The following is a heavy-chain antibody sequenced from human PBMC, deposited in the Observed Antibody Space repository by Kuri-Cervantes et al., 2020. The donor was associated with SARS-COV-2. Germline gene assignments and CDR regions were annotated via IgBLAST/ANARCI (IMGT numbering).Heavy chain of an antibody. CDR2: IYYSGST. CDR1: GCSISSSSYY. D-gene: IGHD2-2*01. V-gene: IGHV4-39*01. Sequence: ESLKISCTVSGCSISSSSYYWGWIRQPPGKGLEWIGSIYYSGSTYYNPSLKSRVTISVDTSKNQFSLKLSSVTAADTAVYYCARHYITRYFDLWGRGTLVTVSS. CDR3: ARHYITRYFDL. J-gene: IGHJ2*01.